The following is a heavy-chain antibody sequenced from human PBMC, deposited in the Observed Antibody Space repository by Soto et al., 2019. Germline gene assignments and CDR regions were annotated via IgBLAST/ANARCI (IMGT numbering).Heavy chain of an antibody. CDR1: GFSLSTSGVA. Sequence: SGPTLVNPTQTLTLTCTFSGFSLSTSGVAVGWIRQAPRKAPEWVALIYWDDGKRYSPSLKSRLTITKETSRNQVVLTMTNVDPEDTATYFCAHSPAPRVYFQHWGEGTLVTVSS. CDR3: AHSPAPRVYFQH. D-gene: IGHD3-10*01. V-gene: IGHV2-5*02. CDR2: IYWDDGK. J-gene: IGHJ1*01.